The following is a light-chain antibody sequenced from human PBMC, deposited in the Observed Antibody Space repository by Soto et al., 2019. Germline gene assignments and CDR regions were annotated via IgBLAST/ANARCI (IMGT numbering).Light chain of an antibody. Sequence: QSVLTQPPSASASLGASVTLTCTLSSGYSNYNVDWYQQRPGKGPRFVMRVGTGGIVGSKGDGIPDRFSVLGSGLNRYLTIKNIQEEDESDYHCGADHGSENNFVYVFGTGTKLTVL. CDR1: SGYSNYN. J-gene: IGLJ1*01. CDR3: GADHGSENNFVYV. CDR2: VGTGGIVG. V-gene: IGLV9-49*01.